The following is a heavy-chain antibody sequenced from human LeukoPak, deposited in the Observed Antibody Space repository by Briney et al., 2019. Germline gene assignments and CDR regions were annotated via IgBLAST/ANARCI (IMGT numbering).Heavy chain of an antibody. CDR3: AKDQACPNYVWGSYRFNAFDI. CDR2: ISGSGGST. J-gene: IGHJ3*02. Sequence: GGSLRLSCAASGFTFSSYAMSWVRQAPGKGLEWVSAISGSGGSTYYADSVKGRFTISRDNSKNTLYLQMNSLRAEDTAVYYCAKDQACPNYVWGSYRFNAFDIWGQGTMVTVSS. D-gene: IGHD3-16*02. V-gene: IGHV3-23*01. CDR1: GFTFSSYA.